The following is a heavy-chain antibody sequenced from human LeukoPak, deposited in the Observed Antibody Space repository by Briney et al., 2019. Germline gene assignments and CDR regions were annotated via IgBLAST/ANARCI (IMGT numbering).Heavy chain of an antibody. CDR2: IYYSGST. Sequence: PSETLSLTCTVSGGSISTYYWGWIRQPPGKGLEWIGYIYYSGSTNYNPSLKSRVTISVDTSKNQFSLKLSSVTAADTAVYYCARAPSAKNSSPYFFDYWGQGTLVTVSS. J-gene: IGHJ4*02. CDR3: ARAPSAKNSSPYFFDY. V-gene: IGHV4-59*01. D-gene: IGHD6-6*01. CDR1: GGSISTYY.